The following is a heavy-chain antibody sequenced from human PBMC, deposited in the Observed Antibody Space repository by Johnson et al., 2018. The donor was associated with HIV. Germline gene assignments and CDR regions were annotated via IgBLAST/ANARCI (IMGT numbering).Heavy chain of an antibody. D-gene: IGHD3-22*01. CDR1: GFTFDDYG. J-gene: IGHJ3*01. CDR3: ARGVSSGYYSNAFDV. Sequence: VQLVESGGGVVRPGGSLRLSCAASGFTFDDYGMSWVRQAPGKVLEWVSGINWNGGSTGYADSVKGRFTISRDSAKNSLYLQMNSLRAEDTALYYCARGVSSGYYSNAFDVWGQGTMATVSS. V-gene: IGHV3-20*04. CDR2: INWNGGST.